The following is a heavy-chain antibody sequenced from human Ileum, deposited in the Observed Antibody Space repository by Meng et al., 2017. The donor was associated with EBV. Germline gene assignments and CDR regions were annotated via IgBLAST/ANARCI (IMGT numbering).Heavy chain of an antibody. CDR1: GGSFSTYT. J-gene: IGHJ4*02. CDR3: ARGRGNQPLFDF. CDR2: LIPVLNKA. D-gene: IGHD2/OR15-2a*01. Sequence: QVQLVQSGAEVKNPGSSVKVACKTSGGSFSTYTFSWVRQAPGQGLEWMGGLIPVLNKAKSAPRFQDRVTFTADETTTTAYMELSSLTFEDTAVYFCARGRGNQPLFDFWGQGTLVTVSS. V-gene: IGHV1-69*10.